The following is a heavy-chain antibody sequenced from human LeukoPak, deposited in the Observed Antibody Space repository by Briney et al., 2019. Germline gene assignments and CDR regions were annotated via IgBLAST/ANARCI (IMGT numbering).Heavy chain of an antibody. V-gene: IGHV3-30*04. CDR1: AFTFSSYA. Sequence: PGGSLRLSCAASAFTFSSYAIHWVRQAPGKGLEWVAFISYDGNNKYYADSVKGRFTISRDNSRNTLYLQMNSLRAEDTAVYYCARDANSIVVVVELPDYWGQGTLVTVSS. CDR3: ARDANSIVVVVELPDY. J-gene: IGHJ4*02. CDR2: ISYDGNNK. D-gene: IGHD2-15*01.